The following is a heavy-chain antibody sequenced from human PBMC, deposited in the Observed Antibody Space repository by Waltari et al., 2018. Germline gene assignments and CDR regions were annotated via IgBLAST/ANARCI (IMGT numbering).Heavy chain of an antibody. Sequence: QVPLVQSGAEGTKPGGSVMDISEVTGSTFTASAIHWVRQAPGQALEWMGWIHPNSGASNYAQKFQGRVTMTRDTSVSTVYMELSSLTSDDTAVYYCARGYYDSSGFYPFDYWGQGTLASVSS. V-gene: IGHV1-2*02. CDR1: GSTFTASA. CDR3: ARGYYDSSGFYPFDY. J-gene: IGHJ4*02. CDR2: IHPNSGAS. D-gene: IGHD3-22*01.